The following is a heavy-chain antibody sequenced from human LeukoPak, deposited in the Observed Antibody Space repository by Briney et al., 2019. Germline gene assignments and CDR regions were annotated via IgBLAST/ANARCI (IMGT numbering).Heavy chain of an antibody. Sequence: GGSLRLSCAASGFTFSSYGMHWVRQAPGKGLEWVAVIWYDGSNKYYADSVKGRFTISRDNSKNTLYLQMNSLKAEDTAVYYCARPDYGASGDYWGQGTLVTVSS. CDR1: GFTFSSYG. D-gene: IGHD4-17*01. J-gene: IGHJ4*02. CDR2: IWYDGSNK. V-gene: IGHV3-33*01. CDR3: ARPDYGASGDY.